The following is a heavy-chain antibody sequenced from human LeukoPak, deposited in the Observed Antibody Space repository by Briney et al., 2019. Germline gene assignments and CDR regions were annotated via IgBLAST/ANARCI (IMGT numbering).Heavy chain of an antibody. CDR1: GYTFTSYY. Sequence: APVKVSCKASGYTFTSYYMHWVRQAPGQGLEWMGIINPSGGSTSYAQKFQGRVTMTRDTSTSTVYMELSSLRSEDTAVYYCARAPYYYDSSGYYSDFDYWGQGTLVTVSS. CDR2: INPSGGST. D-gene: IGHD3-22*01. J-gene: IGHJ4*02. V-gene: IGHV1-46*03. CDR3: ARAPYYYDSSGYYSDFDY.